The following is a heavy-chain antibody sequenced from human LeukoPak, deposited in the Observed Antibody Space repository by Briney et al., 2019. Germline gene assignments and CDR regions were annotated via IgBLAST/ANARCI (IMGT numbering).Heavy chain of an antibody. Sequence: PGGSLRLSCAASGFTFSSYAMSWVRQAPGKGLEWVSAISGSGGSTYYADSVKGRFTISRDKSKNTLYLQMNSLRAEDTAVYYCAKVPYRYSSGWQDYWGQGTLVTVSS. CDR2: ISGSGGST. V-gene: IGHV3-23*01. J-gene: IGHJ4*02. CDR3: AKVPYRYSSGWQDY. CDR1: GFTFSSYA. D-gene: IGHD6-19*01.